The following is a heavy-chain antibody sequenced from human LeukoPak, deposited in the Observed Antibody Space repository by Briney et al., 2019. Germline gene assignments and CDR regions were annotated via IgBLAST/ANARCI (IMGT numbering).Heavy chain of an antibody. V-gene: IGHV1-69*05. CDR2: IIPIFGTA. J-gene: IGHJ5*02. D-gene: IGHD3-3*01. CDR3: ARDRSPHYDFWSGYYFDP. CDR1: GGTFSSYA. Sequence: ASVKVSCKASGGTFSSYAISWVRQAPGQGLEWMGGIIPIFGTANYAQKFQGRVTITTDESTSTAYMELCSLRSEDTAVYYCARDRSPHYDFWSGYYFDPWGQGTLVTVSS.